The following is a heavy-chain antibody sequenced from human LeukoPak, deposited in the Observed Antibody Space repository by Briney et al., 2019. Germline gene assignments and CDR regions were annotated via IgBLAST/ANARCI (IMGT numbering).Heavy chain of an antibody. CDR2: ISYDGIDK. Sequence: GGSLRLSCAASGFTFSSYGMHWVRQAPGKGLEWVAVISYDGIDKYYADSVKGRFTVSRDNFMNTLYLQMNSLRDEDTAVYYCGSCLAYCRETSLGNDAFDIWGQGTKVTVSS. CDR1: GFTFSSYG. CDR3: GSCLAYCRETSLGNDAFDI. D-gene: IGHD2-21*01. J-gene: IGHJ3*02. V-gene: IGHV3-30*03.